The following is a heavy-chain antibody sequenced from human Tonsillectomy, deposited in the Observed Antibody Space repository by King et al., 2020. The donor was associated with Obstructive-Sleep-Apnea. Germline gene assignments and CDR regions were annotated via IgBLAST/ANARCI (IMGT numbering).Heavy chain of an antibody. J-gene: IGHJ5*02. CDR2: ISVYNGNT. CDR1: CYTFNTYG. D-gene: IGHD3-10*01. V-gene: IGHV1-18*01. Sequence: VQLVESGAEVKKPGASVKVSCKASCYTFNTYGISWVRQAPGQGLEWMGWISVYNGNTNYAQKFQGRVTMTTDTSTNTAYMELRSLRSDDTAVYYCARGGWFGELEYNWFDPWGQGTLVTVSS. CDR3: ARGGWFGELEYNWFDP.